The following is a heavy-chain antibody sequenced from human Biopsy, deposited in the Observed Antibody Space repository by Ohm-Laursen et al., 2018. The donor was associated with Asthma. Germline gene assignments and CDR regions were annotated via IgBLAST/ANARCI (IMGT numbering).Heavy chain of an antibody. J-gene: IGHJ6*02. CDR2: IRVYNGNT. V-gene: IGHV1-18*01. Sequence: ASVKVSCKTSGYTFNSAGITWVRQAPGQGLEWMGWIRVYNGNTKVAQKLQDRVTMITDTSTSTAYMELRSLRSDDTAVYFCARAVDYSHYYGIDVRGQGATVTVS. CDR1: GYTFNSAG. D-gene: IGHD3-10*01. CDR3: ARAVDYSHYYGIDV.